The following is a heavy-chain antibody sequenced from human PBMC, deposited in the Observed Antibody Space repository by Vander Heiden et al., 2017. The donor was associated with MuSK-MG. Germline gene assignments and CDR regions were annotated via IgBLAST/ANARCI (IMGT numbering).Heavy chain of an antibody. V-gene: IGHV1-8*01. Sequence: QVQLVQSGAEMKKPGASVKVSCKTSGYRFRNYDMHWVRQATGQGLEWIGWMNPSTGNTGYAQKVQGRGTMTRDTSLSAAYMDLRSLISEDTAVDYCARRSVTGYSPSFDAWGQGTLVTVSS. J-gene: IGHJ5*02. CDR2: MNPSTGNT. D-gene: IGHD3-9*01. CDR3: ARRSVTGYSPSFDA. CDR1: GYRFRNYD.